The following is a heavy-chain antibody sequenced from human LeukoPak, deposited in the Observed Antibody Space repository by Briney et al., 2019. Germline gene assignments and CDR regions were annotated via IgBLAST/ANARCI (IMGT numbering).Heavy chain of an antibody. J-gene: IGHJ3*02. CDR1: GFTFSSYE. CDR3: ARRRGHSSGWGGFDI. D-gene: IGHD6-19*01. V-gene: IGHV3-48*03. Sequence: GGSLRLSCAASGFTFSSYEMNWVRQAPGKGLEWVSYISSSGSTIYYADSVKGRFTISRDNAKNSLYLQMNSLRAEDTAVYYCARRRGHSSGWGGFDIWGQGTMVTVSS. CDR2: ISSSGSTI.